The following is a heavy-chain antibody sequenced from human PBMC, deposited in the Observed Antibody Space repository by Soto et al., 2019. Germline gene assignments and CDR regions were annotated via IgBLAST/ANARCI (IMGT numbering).Heavy chain of an antibody. CDR1: GGTFSSYA. CDR2: IIPIFGTA. D-gene: IGHD2-15*01. V-gene: IGHV1-69*06. J-gene: IGHJ6*02. Sequence: SVKVSCKASGGTFSSYAISWVRQAPGQGLEWMGGIIPIFGTANYAQKFQGRVTITADKSTSTAYMELSSLRSEDTAVYYCARYCSGGSCYSNYYYGMDVWGQGTTVTVSS. CDR3: ARYCSGGSCYSNYYYGMDV.